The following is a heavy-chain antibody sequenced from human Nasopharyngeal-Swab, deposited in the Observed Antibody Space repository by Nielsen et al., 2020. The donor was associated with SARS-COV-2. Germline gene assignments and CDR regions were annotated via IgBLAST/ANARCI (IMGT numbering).Heavy chain of an antibody. J-gene: IGHJ4*02. D-gene: IGHD3-22*01. CDR2: IGGSGVTT. CDR3: AKDDRITMISVVTIFDS. CDR1: GFTFSSYA. Sequence: GGSLRLSCAASGFTFSSYAMSWVRQAPGKGLEWVSVIGGSGVTTYYAASVKGRFTISRDNSKNTLYLQMNSLRAEDTAVYYCAKDDRITMISVVTIFDSWGQGTLVTVSS. V-gene: IGHV3-23*01.